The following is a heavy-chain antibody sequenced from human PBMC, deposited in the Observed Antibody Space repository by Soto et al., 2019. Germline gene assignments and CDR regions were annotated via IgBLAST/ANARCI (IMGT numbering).Heavy chain of an antibody. Sequence: GGSLRLSCAASGFTFSSYAMSWVRQAPGKGLEWVSAISGSGGSTYYADSVKGRFTISRDNSKNTLYLQMNSLRAEDTAVYYCAKTLETSIAARRWFDPWGQGTLVTVSS. CDR3: AKTLETSIAARRWFDP. J-gene: IGHJ5*02. CDR1: GFTFSSYA. CDR2: ISGSGGST. D-gene: IGHD6-6*01. V-gene: IGHV3-23*01.